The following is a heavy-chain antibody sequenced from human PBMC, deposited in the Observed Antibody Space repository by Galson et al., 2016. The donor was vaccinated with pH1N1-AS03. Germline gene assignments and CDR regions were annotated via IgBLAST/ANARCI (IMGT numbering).Heavy chain of an antibody. D-gene: IGHD3-10*01. CDR3: ARDPYYGSGTYSDGVQNWFDP. Sequence: SVKVSCKASGYTFTKYAIHWVRQAPGQRPEWMGWIYVGNGNTKYSQKFQGRVTITRDSSANTAYMELSSLRSEDTAVFYCARDPYYGSGTYSDGVQNWFDPWGQGTLVTVSS. J-gene: IGHJ5*02. CDR2: IYVGNGNT. CDR1: GYTFTKYA. V-gene: IGHV1-3*01.